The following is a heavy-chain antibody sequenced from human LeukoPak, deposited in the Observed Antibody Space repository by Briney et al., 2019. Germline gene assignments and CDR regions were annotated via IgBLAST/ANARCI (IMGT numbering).Heavy chain of an antibody. CDR1: GCTFSSYA. J-gene: IGHJ4*02. D-gene: IGHD5-18*01. V-gene: IGHV1-69*04. Sequence: GASVKVSCLAAGCTFSSYAISWVRQAHEHGLEWMGRINPILGIANYAQQFQGRVTITGVTSTSTAYMELSSLRSENTAVYYCAARGYSYSDFDYWGQGTLVTVSS. CDR3: AARGYSYSDFDY. CDR2: INPILGIA.